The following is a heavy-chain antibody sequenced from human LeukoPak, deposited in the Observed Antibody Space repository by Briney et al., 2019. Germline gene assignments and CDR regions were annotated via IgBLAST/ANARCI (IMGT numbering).Heavy chain of an antibody. CDR3: ARDLGEDTTMIFFDY. V-gene: IGHV1-18*01. D-gene: IGHD5-18*01. J-gene: IGHJ4*02. Sequence: ASVKVSCKASGYTFTSFGISWVRQAPGQGPEWVGWISAYNGNSNYVQNLQGRVTVTTDTSTNTAYMELRSLRSDDTAVYYCARDLGEDTTMIFFDYWGQGTPATVSS. CDR1: GYTFTSFG. CDR2: ISAYNGNS.